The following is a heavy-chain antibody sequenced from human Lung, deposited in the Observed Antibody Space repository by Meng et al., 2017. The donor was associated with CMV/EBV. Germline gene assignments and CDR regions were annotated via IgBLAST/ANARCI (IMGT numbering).Heavy chain of an antibody. V-gene: IGHV1-18*01. CDR1: GYIWNNYG. CDR2: ISAYNSNT. D-gene: IGHD1-14*01. Sequence: VSQGQAGAYGNKPVSSVKAACKAFGYIWNNYGVSWVRQVPGQGPEWMGWISAYNSNTNDAQNFQRRFTMTTATSTSTAYMELRSLRSDDTAVYYCARYLPGGTKCTWLDLWGQGTLVTVSS. CDR3: ARYLPGGTKCTWLDL. J-gene: IGHJ5*02.